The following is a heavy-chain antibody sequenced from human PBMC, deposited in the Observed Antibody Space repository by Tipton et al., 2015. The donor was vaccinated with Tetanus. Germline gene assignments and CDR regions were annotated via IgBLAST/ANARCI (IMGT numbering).Heavy chain of an antibody. D-gene: IGHD1-26*01. CDR1: GYTFHSYH. CDR3: ARGVGRSTPLDY. J-gene: IGHJ4*02. V-gene: IGHV1-18*01. CDR2: INTINGNT. Sequence: QSGAEVKKPGASLKVSCKASGYTFHSYHISWVRQAPGGGLEWMGWINTINGNTHYAQKFQDRVTLTTDTSTSTAYLDLKSLRSDDAAVYYCARGVGRSTPLDYWGRGTMVTVSS.